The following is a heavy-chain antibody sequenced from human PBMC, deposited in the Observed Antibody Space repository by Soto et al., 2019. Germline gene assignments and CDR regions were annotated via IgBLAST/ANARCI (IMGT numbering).Heavy chain of an antibody. Sequence: SVKVSCKASGSTFSSYTISWVRQAPGQGLEWMGRIIPILGIANYAQKFQGRVTITADKSTSTAYMELSSLRSEDTAVYYCARDLGSGRPPRWGDPWGQGTLAIVS. CDR3: ARDLGSGRPPRWGDP. D-gene: IGHD6-19*01. CDR2: IIPILGIA. J-gene: IGHJ5*02. CDR1: GSTFSSYT. V-gene: IGHV1-69*04.